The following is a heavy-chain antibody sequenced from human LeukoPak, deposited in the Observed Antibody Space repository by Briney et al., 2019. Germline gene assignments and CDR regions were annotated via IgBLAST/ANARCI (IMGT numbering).Heavy chain of an antibody. V-gene: IGHV4-59*02. Sequence: SETLSLTCNVSGVSVSTSHWNWIRQRPGKGLEWIGGLSYTGKTDYNPSLKSRVSISLGSSNNHFSLKLTSVTAADTAVYYCSEGYFEPFDHWGQGILVTVSS. D-gene: IGHD2/OR15-2a*01. CDR1: GVSVSTSH. J-gene: IGHJ4*02. CDR2: LSYTGKT. CDR3: SEGYFEPFDH.